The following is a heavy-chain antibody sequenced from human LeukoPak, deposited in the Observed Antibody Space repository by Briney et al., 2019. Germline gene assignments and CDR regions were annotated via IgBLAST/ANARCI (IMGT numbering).Heavy chain of an antibody. Sequence: PSETLSLTCTVSGGSISSYYWRWIRQPAGKGLEWIGRIYTSGSTNYNPSLKSRVTMSVDTSKNQFSLQLSSVTAADTAVYYCAGGGDSSGYEYYFDYWGQGTLVTVSS. CDR3: AGGGDSSGYEYYFDY. CDR1: GGSISSYY. V-gene: IGHV4-4*07. J-gene: IGHJ4*02. CDR2: IYTSGST. D-gene: IGHD3-22*01.